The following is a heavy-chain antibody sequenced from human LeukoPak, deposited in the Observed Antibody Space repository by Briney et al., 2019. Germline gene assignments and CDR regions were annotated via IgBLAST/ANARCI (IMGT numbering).Heavy chain of an antibody. CDR3: ARDPYSNYGFFDY. Sequence: PGGSLRLSCAASGFTFSSYGMHWVRQSPGRGLEWLSFISFDGSNEFYADSLKGRFTISKDNSKDTLYLQMDSLRAEDTALYYCARDPYSNYGFFDYWGQGTLVTVSS. CDR2: ISFDGSNE. J-gene: IGHJ4*02. V-gene: IGHV3-30*03. CDR1: GFTFSSYG. D-gene: IGHD4-11*01.